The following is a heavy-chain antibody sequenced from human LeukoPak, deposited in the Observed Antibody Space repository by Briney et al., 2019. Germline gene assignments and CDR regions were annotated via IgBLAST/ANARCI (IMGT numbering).Heavy chain of an antibody. CDR3: AREEVIRNDAFDI. CDR2: ISYDGSNK. V-gene: IGHV3-30-3*01. CDR1: GFTFSSYA. J-gene: IGHJ3*02. D-gene: IGHD2/OR15-2a*01. Sequence: GGSLRLSCAASGFTFSSYAMHWVRQAPGKGLEWVAVISYDGSNKYYADSVKGRFTISRDNSKNTLYLQMNSLRAEDTAVYYCAREEVIRNDAFDIWGQGTMVTVPS.